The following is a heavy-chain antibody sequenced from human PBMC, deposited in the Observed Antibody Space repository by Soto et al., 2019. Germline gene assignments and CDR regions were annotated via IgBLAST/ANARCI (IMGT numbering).Heavy chain of an antibody. CDR1: GYTFTGYY. D-gene: IGHD1-26*01. J-gene: IGHJ4*02. CDR2: INPNSGGT. CDR3: ASAKTSGPGGGTTTSFDY. V-gene: IGHV1-2*04. Sequence: QVQLVQSGAEVKKPGASVKVSCKASGYTFTGYYMHWVRQAPGQGLEWMGWINPNSGGTNYAQKFQGWVTMTRDTSISTAYMELSRLRSDDTAVYYCASAKTSGPGGGTTTSFDYWGQGTLVTVS.